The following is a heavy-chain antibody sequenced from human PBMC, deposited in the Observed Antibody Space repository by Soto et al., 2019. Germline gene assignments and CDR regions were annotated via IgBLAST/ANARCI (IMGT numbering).Heavy chain of an antibody. CDR3: ARDPRPCLGYCTNVPWFDP. J-gene: IGHJ5*02. CDR2: ISSSSSYI. D-gene: IGHD2-8*01. CDR1: GFSVKSYS. Sequence: GGSTRLSCSASGFSVKSYSMNWVCQDPGKGLEWVSSISSSSSYIYYADSVKGRFTISRDNAKNSLYLQMNSLRAEDTAVYYCARDPRPCLGYCTNVPWFDPWGQGTLVTVSS. V-gene: IGHV3-21*01.